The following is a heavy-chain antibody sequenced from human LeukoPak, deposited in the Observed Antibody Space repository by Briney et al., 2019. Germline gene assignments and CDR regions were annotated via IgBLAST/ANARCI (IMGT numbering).Heavy chain of an antibody. J-gene: IGHJ4*02. D-gene: IGHD1-26*01. CDR2: IAHDGSLK. Sequence: GGSLRLSWAGSGFNFRNNGMHGVRQAQGKGQEGGAVIAHDGSLKFYADSVKGRFTISRDNSRNTVYLQMNTLTSEDSGVYSCAKESLGRGSSYGSYFDYCGQGTLVTVSS. V-gene: IGHV3-30*18. CDR1: GFNFRNNG. CDR3: AKESLGRGSSYGSYFDY.